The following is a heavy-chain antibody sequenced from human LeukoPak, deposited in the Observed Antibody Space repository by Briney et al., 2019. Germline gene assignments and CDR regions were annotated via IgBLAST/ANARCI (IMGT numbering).Heavy chain of an antibody. Sequence: GGTLRLSCAASGFTFSSYGMSWVRQAPGKGLEWVSGISWNSGSIGYADSVKGRFTISRDNAKNSLYLQMNSLRAEDTALYYCAKGAGFPDILTGAFDYWGQGTLVTVSS. V-gene: IGHV3-9*01. CDR2: ISWNSGSI. CDR3: AKGAGFPDILTGAFDY. D-gene: IGHD3-9*01. CDR1: GFTFSSYG. J-gene: IGHJ4*02.